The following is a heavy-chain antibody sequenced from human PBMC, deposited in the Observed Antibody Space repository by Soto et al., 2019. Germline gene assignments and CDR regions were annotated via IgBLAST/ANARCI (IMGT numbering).Heavy chain of an antibody. J-gene: IGHJ6*02. Sequence: PGGSLRLSCAASGFTFSSYGMHWVRQAPGKGLEWVAVISYDGSNKYYADSVKGRFTISRDNSKNTLYLQMNSLRAEDTAVYYCAKDTPVLLGYGMDVWGQGTTVTVSS. CDR1: GFTFSSYG. CDR2: ISYDGSNK. V-gene: IGHV3-30*18. D-gene: IGHD2-8*02. CDR3: AKDTPVLLGYGMDV.